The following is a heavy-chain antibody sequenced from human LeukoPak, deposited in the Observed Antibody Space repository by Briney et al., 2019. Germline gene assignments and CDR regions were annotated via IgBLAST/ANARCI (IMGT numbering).Heavy chain of an antibody. CDR2: ISGSGGRI. J-gene: IGHJ4*02. CDR3: AKDRSYYDSSGYIYYFDY. D-gene: IGHD3-22*01. V-gene: IGHV3-23*01. Sequence: GGSLRLSCAASGFTFSSYAMSWVRQAPGKGLEWVSAISGSGGRIYYGASVKGRFTISRDNSKNTLYLQMNSLRAEDTAVYYCAKDRSYYDSSGYIYYFDYWGQGTLVTVSS. CDR1: GFTFSSYA.